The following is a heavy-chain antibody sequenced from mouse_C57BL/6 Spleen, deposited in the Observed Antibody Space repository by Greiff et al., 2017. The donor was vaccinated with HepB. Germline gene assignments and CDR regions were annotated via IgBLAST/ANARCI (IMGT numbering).Heavy chain of an antibody. Sequence: LVKPGASVKISCKASGYTFTDYYMNWVKQSHGKSLEWIGDINPNNGGTSYNQKFKGKATLTVDKSSSTAYMELRSLTSEDSAVYYCARYSNWGDAMDYWGQGTSVTVSS. CDR2: INPNNGGT. CDR3: ARYSNWGDAMDY. V-gene: IGHV1-26*01. J-gene: IGHJ4*01. D-gene: IGHD2-5*01. CDR1: GYTFTDYY.